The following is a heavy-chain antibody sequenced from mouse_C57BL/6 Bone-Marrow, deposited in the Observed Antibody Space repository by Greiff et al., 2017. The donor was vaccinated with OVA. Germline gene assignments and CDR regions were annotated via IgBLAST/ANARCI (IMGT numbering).Heavy chain of an antibody. Sequence: EVQGVESGGGLVKPGGSVKLSCAASGFTFSSYAMSWVRQTPEKRLEWVATISDGGSYTYSPDNVKGRFTISRDNAKNNLYLQMSHLKSEDTAMYYCARDKSLGYWGQGTTLTVSS. D-gene: IGHD1-3*01. CDR1: GFTFSSYA. V-gene: IGHV5-4*01. CDR2: ISDGGSYT. CDR3: ARDKSLGY. J-gene: IGHJ2*01.